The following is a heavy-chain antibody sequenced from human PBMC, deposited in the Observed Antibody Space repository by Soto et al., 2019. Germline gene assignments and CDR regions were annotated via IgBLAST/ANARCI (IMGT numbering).Heavy chain of an antibody. CDR1: GGSISSSSYY. Sequence: QLQLQESGPGLVKPSETLSLTCAVSGGSISSSSYYWGWIRQPPGKGLEWIGSIYYSGITYSNPSLKSRVTISVDTSENQFSLKLSSVTAADTAVYYCARQKKGYCSSTICYAFDYWGQGTLVTVSS. J-gene: IGHJ4*02. D-gene: IGHD2-2*01. CDR2: IYYSGIT. CDR3: ARQKKGYCSSTICYAFDY. V-gene: IGHV4-39*01.